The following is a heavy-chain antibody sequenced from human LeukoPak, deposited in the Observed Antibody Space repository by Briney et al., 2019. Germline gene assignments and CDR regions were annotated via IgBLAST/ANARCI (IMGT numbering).Heavy chain of an antibody. J-gene: IGHJ4*02. Sequence: PGGSLRLSCAASGFIFSDYYMTWIRQAPGQGLEFISFISSSGSYTNSADSVKGRFTISRDNAKNSLYLQMNSLRAEDTAVYYCARVYGVLGSRDQQLMHWGQGTLVTVSS. CDR2: ISSSGSYT. D-gene: IGHD6-13*01. CDR3: ARVYGVLGSRDQQLMH. CDR1: GFIFSDYY. V-gene: IGHV3-11*06.